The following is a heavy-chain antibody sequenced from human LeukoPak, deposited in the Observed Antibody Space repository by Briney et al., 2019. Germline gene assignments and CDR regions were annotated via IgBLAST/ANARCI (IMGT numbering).Heavy chain of an antibody. CDR3: AKAMTHYDILTGYYSSDAFDT. J-gene: IGHJ3*02. CDR1: GFTFDDYA. V-gene: IGHV3-9*01. CDR2: ISWNRGSI. Sequence: GGSLRLSCAASGFTFDDYAMHWVRQAPGKGLEWVSGISWNRGSIGYADSVKGRFTISRDNAKNSLYLQMNSLRAEDTALYYCAKAMTHYDILTGYYSSDAFDTWGQGIMVTVSS. D-gene: IGHD3-9*01.